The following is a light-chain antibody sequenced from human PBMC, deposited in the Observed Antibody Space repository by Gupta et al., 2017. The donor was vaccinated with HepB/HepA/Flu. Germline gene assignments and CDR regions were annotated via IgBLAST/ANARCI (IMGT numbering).Light chain of an antibody. CDR1: QSVSSSY. CDR2: GAS. CDR3: QQYGSSPPIT. J-gene: IGKJ5*01. V-gene: IGKV3-20*01. Sequence: EIVLTQSPGTLSLSPGERATLSCRASQSVSSSYLAWYQQKPGQAPRLLIYGASSRATGIPDRFSGSGSGTDFTLTISRREPEDFAVYYCQQYGSSPPITFGQGTLLEIK.